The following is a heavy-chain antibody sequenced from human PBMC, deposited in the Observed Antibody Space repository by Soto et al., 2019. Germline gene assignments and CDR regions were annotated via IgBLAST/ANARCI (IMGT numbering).Heavy chain of an antibody. CDR2: VIPNSGDT. Sequence: ASVKVSCKASGYSFTDYFIQWVRQAPGQGLEWMGWVIPNSGDTKYAQRFQGRVTMTRDTSINTAYMELSELTSDDTAVYYCVRTTVTGTIYYFDPWGQGSLVTVSS. CDR1: GYSFTDYF. CDR3: VRTTVTGTIYYFDP. V-gene: IGHV1-2*02. J-gene: IGHJ4*02. D-gene: IGHD4-17*01.